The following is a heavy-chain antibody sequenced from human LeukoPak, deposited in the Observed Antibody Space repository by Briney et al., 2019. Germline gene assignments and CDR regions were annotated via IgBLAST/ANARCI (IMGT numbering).Heavy chain of an antibody. CDR1: GYSFTSYW. CDR2: IYPGDSDT. J-gene: IGHJ5*02. V-gene: IGHV5-51*01. Sequence: GESLKISCKGSGYSFTSYWIGWVRQMGGKGLEWMGIIYPGDSDTRYSPSFQGQVTISADKSISTAYLQWSSLKASDTAMYYCARVYVRDSSPDESLNWFDPWGQGTLVTVSS. D-gene: IGHD6-13*01. CDR3: ARVYVRDSSPDESLNWFDP.